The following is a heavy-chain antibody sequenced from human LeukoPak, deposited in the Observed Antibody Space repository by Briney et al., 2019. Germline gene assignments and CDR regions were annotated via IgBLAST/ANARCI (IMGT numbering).Heavy chain of an antibody. D-gene: IGHD3-22*01. CDR2: ISSSSSYI. V-gene: IGHV3-21*01. CDR3: ARAETYYYDSSGYLNDY. J-gene: IGHJ4*02. Sequence: GGSLRLSCAASGFTFSSYSMNWVRQAPGKGLEWVSSISSSSSYIYYADSVKGRFTISRGNAKNSLYLQMNSLRAEDTAVYYCARAETYYYDSSGYLNDYWGQGTLVTVSS. CDR1: GFTFSSYS.